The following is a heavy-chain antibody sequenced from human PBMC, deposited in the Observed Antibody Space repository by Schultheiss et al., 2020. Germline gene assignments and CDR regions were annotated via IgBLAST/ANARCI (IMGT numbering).Heavy chain of an antibody. CDR3: ARARQGSSWYQYYYYGMDV. V-gene: IGHV3-13*01. Sequence: GGSLRLSCAASGFTFSSYDMHWVRQATGKGLEWVSAIGTAGDTYYPGSVKGRFTISRENAKNSLYLQMNSLRAGDTAVYYCARARQGSSWYQYYYYGMDVWGQGTTVTVSS. CDR2: IGTAGDT. D-gene: IGHD6-13*01. CDR1: GFTFSSYD. J-gene: IGHJ6*02.